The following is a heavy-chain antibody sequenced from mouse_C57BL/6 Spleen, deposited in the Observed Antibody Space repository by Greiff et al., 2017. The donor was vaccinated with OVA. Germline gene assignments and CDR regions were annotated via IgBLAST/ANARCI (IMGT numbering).Heavy chain of an antibody. CDR1: GFTFSDYY. CDR2: ISNGGGST. Sequence: EVKLQESGGGLVQPGGSLKLSCAASGFTFSDYYMSWVRQTPEKRLEWVAYISNGGGSTYYPDTVKGRFTISRDNAKNTLYLQMSRLKSEDTAMYYCARQDSSCYGPFAYWGQGTLVTVSA. J-gene: IGHJ3*01. CDR3: ARQDSSCYGPFAY. V-gene: IGHV5-12*01. D-gene: IGHD3-2*02.